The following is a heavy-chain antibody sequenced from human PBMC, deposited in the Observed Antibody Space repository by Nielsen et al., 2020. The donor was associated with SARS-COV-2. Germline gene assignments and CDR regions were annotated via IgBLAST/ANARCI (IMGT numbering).Heavy chain of an antibody. J-gene: IGHJ4*02. V-gene: IGHV2-70*17. D-gene: IGHD6-19*01. CDR3: ARLKSSGWSGGFDY. Sequence: SGPTLVKPTWTLTLTCTFSGFSLNTYEMCVAWIRQPPGKALEWLARINWDDSEFYDTSLKTRLTIYTDTHRSQVVLTMTNMDPVDTATYYCARLKSSGWSGGFDYWGPGTPVTVSS. CDR1: GFSLNTYEMC. CDR2: INWDDSE.